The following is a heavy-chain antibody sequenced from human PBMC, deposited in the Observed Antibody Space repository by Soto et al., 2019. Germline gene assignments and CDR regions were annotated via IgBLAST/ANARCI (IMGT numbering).Heavy chain of an antibody. J-gene: IGHJ4*02. CDR1: GFTFDDYA. D-gene: IGHD2-15*01. CDR3: AKVINGGSFDD. V-gene: IGHV3-9*01. Sequence: EVQLVESGGGLVQPGRSLRLSCAASGFTFDDYAMHWVRQAPGKGLEWVSGISWNSGSIGYADSVKGRFTISRDNAKNSLYLQMNSLRAEATALYYCAKVINGGSFDDWGQGTLVTVSS. CDR2: ISWNSGSI.